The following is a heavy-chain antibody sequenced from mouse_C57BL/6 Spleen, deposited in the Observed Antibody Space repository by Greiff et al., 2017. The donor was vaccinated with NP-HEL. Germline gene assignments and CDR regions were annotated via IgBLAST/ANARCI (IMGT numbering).Heavy chain of an antibody. V-gene: IGHV10-1*01. CDR2: IRSKSNNYAT. CDR1: GFSFNTYA. D-gene: IGHD2-4*01. Sequence: EVQLVESGGGLVQPKGSLKLSCAASGFSFNTYAMNWVRQAPGKGLEWVARIRSKSNNYATYYADSVKDRFTISRDDSESMLYLQMNNLKTEDTAMYYCVRHDDYDVGWFAYWGQGTLVTVSA. J-gene: IGHJ3*01. CDR3: VRHDDYDVGWFAY.